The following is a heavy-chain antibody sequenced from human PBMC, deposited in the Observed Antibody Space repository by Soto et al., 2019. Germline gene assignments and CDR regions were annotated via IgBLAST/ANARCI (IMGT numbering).Heavy chain of an antibody. CDR2: IDWNDAT. J-gene: IGHJ4*02. D-gene: IGHD3-16*01. Sequence: ESGPTLVNPTQTLTLTCTFSGFSLSTSGMRVNWIRQPPGKALEWLARIDWNDATFYNTSLRPRLTISKDTSENQVVLKMTNMDPVDTATYYCARMGLVDDYWGQGTLVTVSS. CDR3: ARMGLVDDY. V-gene: IGHV2-70*04. CDR1: GFSLSTSGMR.